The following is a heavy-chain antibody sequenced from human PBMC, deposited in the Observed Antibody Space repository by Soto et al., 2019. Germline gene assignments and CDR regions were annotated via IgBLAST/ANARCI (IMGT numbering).Heavy chain of an antibody. CDR1: GGSFSGYY. CDR3: ARAYGDIPPDY. Sequence: KPSETLSLTCAVYGGSFSGYYWSWIRQPPGKGLEWIGEINHSGSTNYNPSLKSRVTMSVDTSKNQFSLKLSSVTAADTAVYYCARAYGDIPPDYRGQGTLVTVSS. CDR2: INHSGST. J-gene: IGHJ4*02. D-gene: IGHD4-17*01. V-gene: IGHV4-34*01.